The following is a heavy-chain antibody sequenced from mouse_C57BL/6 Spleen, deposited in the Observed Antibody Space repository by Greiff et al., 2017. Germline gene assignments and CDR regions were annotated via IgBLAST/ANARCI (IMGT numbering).Heavy chain of an antibody. J-gene: IGHJ3*01. CDR2: ISDGGSYT. V-gene: IGHV5-4*03. CDR3: ARDSNGEDLY. D-gene: IGHD4-1*01. CDR1: GFTFSSYA. Sequence: EVKLVESGGGLVKPGGSLKLSCAASGFTFSSYAMSWVRQTPEKRLEWVATISDGGSYTYYPDNVKGRFTISRDNAKNNMYLQMSHLKSEDTAMYYCARDSNGEDLYWGQGTLVTVSA.